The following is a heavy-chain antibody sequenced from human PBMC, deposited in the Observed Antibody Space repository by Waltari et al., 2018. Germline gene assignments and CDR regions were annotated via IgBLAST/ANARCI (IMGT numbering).Heavy chain of an antibody. V-gene: IGHV3-30*02. J-gene: IGHJ4*02. D-gene: IGHD3-3*01. Sequence: QVQLVESGGGVVQPGGSLRLSCAASGFTFSSYGMHWVRQAPGKGLEWVAFIRYDGSNKYYADSVKGRFTISRDNSENTLYLQMNSLRAEDTAVYYCAKDTVLGFLEWPPPGYFDYWGQGTLVTVSS. CDR1: GFTFSSYG. CDR3: AKDTVLGFLEWPPPGYFDY. CDR2: IRYDGSNK.